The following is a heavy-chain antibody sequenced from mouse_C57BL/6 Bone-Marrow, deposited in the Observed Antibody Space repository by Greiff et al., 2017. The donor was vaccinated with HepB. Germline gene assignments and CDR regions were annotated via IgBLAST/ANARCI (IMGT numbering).Heavy chain of an antibody. V-gene: IGHV3-6*01. Sequence: VQLQQSGPGLVKPSQSLSLTCSVTGYSITSGYYWNWIRQFPGNKLEWMGYISYDGSNNYNPSLKNRISITRDTSKNQFFLKLNSVTTEDTATYYCARDTMVTTGFAYWGQGTLVTVSA. CDR3: ARDTMVTTGFAY. J-gene: IGHJ3*01. CDR1: GYSITSGYY. CDR2: ISYDGSN. D-gene: IGHD2-2*01.